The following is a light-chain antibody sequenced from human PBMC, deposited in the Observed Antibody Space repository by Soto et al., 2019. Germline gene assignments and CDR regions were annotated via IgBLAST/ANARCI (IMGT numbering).Light chain of an antibody. J-gene: IGKJ4*01. CDR3: QQYDNWPPVT. CDR1: QSVSGN. V-gene: IGKV3-15*01. CDR2: GAS. Sequence: EIVLTQSPATLSMSPGERATLSCRASQSVSGNLAWYQQKPGQAPRLLIYGASTRATGITARFSGSGSGTEYTLTISSLQSGDFAVYYCQQYDNWPPVTFGGGTKIEIK.